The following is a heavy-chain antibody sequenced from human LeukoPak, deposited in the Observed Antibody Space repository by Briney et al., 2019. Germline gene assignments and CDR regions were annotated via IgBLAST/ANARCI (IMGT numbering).Heavy chain of an antibody. D-gene: IGHD2-15*01. CDR3: AKDALVVVVADSYFDY. CDR1: GFTFTNYA. Sequence: PGGSLRLSCAASGFTFTNYAMTWVRQAPGKGLEWVSGISGSGDSTYYADSVKGRFTISRDNSKNTLYLQMNSLRAEDTAVYYCAKDALVVVVADSYFDYWGQGTLVTVSS. J-gene: IGHJ4*02. CDR2: ISGSGDST. V-gene: IGHV3-23*01.